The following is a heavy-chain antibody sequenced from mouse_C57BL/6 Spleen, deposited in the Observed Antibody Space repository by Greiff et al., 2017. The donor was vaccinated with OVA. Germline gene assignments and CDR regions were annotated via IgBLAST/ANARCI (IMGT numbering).Heavy chain of an antibody. Sequence: EVQLQQSGPELVKPGASVKISCKASGYSFTGYYMNWVKQSPEKSLEWIGEINPSTGGTTYNQKFKAKATLTVDKSSSTAYMQLKSLTSEDSAVYYCASIYYGYDEAYWGQGTLVTVSA. CDR1: GYSFTGYY. J-gene: IGHJ3*01. D-gene: IGHD2-2*01. V-gene: IGHV1-42*01. CDR3: ASIYYGYDEAY. CDR2: INPSTGGT.